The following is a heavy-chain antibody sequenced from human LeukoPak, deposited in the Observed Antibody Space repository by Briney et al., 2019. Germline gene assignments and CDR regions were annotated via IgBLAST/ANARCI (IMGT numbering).Heavy chain of an antibody. J-gene: IGHJ6*02. CDR3: ARRQAALDV. CDR2: IYPGDSDT. CDR1: GYSFTTYW. V-gene: IGHV5-51*01. Sequence: GESLTISCKGSGYSFTTYWIAWVRQMPGKGLEWMGIIYPGDSDTRYSPSFQGHITISADKSISTAYLQWSSLKASDTALYYCARRQAALDVWGQGTSVTVSS.